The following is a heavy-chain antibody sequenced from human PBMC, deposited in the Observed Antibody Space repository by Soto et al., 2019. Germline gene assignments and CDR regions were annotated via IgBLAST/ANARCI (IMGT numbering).Heavy chain of an antibody. Sequence: QVQLVQSGGEEKKPGASVKVSCKAFGYTFTNYGISWVRQAPVQGLEWMGWISPNNGNTKYAQKIQGRVTMTTDTSKSTAYMELRRLISDDTAVYYCARGRAATLAAAGHDYWGQGTLVTVSS. CDR1: GYTFTNYG. V-gene: IGHV1-18*01. CDR2: ISPNNGNT. CDR3: ARGRAATLAAAGHDY. D-gene: IGHD6-13*01. J-gene: IGHJ4*02.